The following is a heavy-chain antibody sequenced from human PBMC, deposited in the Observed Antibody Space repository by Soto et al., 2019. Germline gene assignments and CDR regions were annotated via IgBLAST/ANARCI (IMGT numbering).Heavy chain of an antibody. Sequence: QVRLQESGPGLVKPSETLSLTCAVSGTSFGTYYWSWIRQPPGKGLEWIGYIFYSGHLKYNPSLKSRLTISVDPPKNQIPLRLTSVTAADTALYYCAREGGGYRFDYWGQGALVTVSS. D-gene: IGHD1-26*01. CDR1: GTSFGTYY. V-gene: IGHV4-59*01. J-gene: IGHJ4*02. CDR2: IFYSGHL. CDR3: AREGGGYRFDY.